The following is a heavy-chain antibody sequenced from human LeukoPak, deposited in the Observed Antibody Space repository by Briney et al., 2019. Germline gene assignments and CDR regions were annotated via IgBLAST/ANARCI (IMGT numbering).Heavy chain of an antibody. D-gene: IGHD6-13*01. CDR1: GGSFSGYY. Sequence: PSETLSLTCAVYGGSFSGYYWSWIRQPPGKGLEWIGEINHSGSTNYNPSLKSRVTISVDTSKNQFSLKLSSVTAADTAVYYCASSGIGAAGYDAFDIWGQGTMVTVSS. CDR3: ASSGIGAAGYDAFDI. J-gene: IGHJ3*02. CDR2: INHSGST. V-gene: IGHV4-34*01.